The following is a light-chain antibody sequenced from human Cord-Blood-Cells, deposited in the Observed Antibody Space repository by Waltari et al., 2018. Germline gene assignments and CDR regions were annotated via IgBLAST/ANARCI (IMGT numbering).Light chain of an antibody. J-gene: IGLJ3*02. CDR2: ESS. Sequence: QSALTPPAPVSGSPGQSIPLSSTGTSSDVGSYNLVSWYQKHPGKAPKPMIYESSKRPSGVSNRFSGSKSGNTASLTISGLQAEDEADYYCCSYAGSSTWVFGGGTKLTVL. V-gene: IGLV2-23*01. CDR1: SSDVGSYNL. CDR3: CSYAGSSTWV.